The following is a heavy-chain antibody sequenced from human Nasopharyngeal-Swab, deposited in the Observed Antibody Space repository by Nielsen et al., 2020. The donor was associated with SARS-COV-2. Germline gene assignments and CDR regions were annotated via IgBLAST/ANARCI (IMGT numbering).Heavy chain of an antibody. CDR2: FSGSAGST. Sequence: GGSLRLSCAASGFSFSSYAMNWVRQAPGKGLEWVSAFSGSAGSTYYADSVKGRFTISRDNSKNTLYLQMNSLRAEDTAVYYCAKASHYYDSSGYYPFHWYFDLWGRGTLVTVSS. D-gene: IGHD3-22*01. CDR1: GFSFSSYA. J-gene: IGHJ2*01. V-gene: IGHV3-23*01. CDR3: AKASHYYDSSGYYPFHWYFDL.